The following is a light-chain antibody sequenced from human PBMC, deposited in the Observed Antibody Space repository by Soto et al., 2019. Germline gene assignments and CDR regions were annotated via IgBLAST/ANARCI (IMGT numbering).Light chain of an antibody. J-gene: IGLJ2*01. CDR2: DVS. Sequence: QSVLTQPRSVSGSPGQSVTISCTGTSSDVGGYNSVSWYQQHPGKAPKLMIFDVSKRPSGVPDRFSGSKSGNTASLTISGLQAEDEGDYYCCSYAGSVVVFGGGTKLTVL. CDR1: SSDVGGYNS. CDR3: CSYAGSVVV. V-gene: IGLV2-11*01.